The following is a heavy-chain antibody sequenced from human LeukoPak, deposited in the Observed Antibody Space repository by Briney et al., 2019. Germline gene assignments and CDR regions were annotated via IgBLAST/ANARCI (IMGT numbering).Heavy chain of an antibody. Sequence: PGGSLRLSCAATGFTFVDYGMNWVRQAPRKGLEWVSGISWNAANRGYADSVKGRFTISRDSAKNSLYLQMNSLRAEDTALYYCARDKWGPDYWGQGTLVTVSS. CDR2: ISWNAANR. CDR1: GFTFVDYG. D-gene: IGHD7-27*01. V-gene: IGHV3-20*04. J-gene: IGHJ4*02. CDR3: ARDKWGPDY.